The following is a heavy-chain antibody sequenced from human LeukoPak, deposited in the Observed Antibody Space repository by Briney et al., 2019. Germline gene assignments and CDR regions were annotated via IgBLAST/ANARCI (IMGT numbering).Heavy chain of an antibody. V-gene: IGHV3-33*01. D-gene: IGHD2-2*02. CDR3: ARAPYTTGRSFYFDS. J-gene: IGHJ4*02. Sequence: TGGSLRLSCAASGFTFRNYGMHWVRQAPGKGLEWVAIIWYDGSKNYYADSVKGRFSISRDNFNNTLYLHMNSLRAEDTALYYCARAPYTTGRSFYFDSWGQGTLVTVSS. CDR2: IWYDGSKN. CDR1: GFTFRNYG.